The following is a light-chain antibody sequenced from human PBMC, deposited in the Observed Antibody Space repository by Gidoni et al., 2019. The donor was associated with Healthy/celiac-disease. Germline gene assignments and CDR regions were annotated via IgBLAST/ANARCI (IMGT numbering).Light chain of an antibody. CDR1: SSNIRAGYD. J-gene: IGLJ2*01. CDR2: GNS. Sequence: QSVLTQPPSVSGAPGQRVTIACTWSSSNIRAGYDVHWYQQLPGTAPKLLIYGNSNRPSGVPDRFSGSKSGTSASLAITGLQAEDEADYYCQSYDSSLSVVFGGGTKLTVL. CDR3: QSYDSSLSVV. V-gene: IGLV1-40*01.